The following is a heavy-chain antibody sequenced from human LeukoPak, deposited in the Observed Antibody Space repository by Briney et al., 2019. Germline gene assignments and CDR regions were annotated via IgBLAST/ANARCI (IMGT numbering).Heavy chain of an antibody. CDR2: IGAGGTFT. CDR3: AKGDATTFAMDV. J-gene: IGHJ6*02. CDR1: GFTFSSYA. D-gene: IGHD1-1*01. Sequence: GGSLRLSCTASGFTFSSYAMNWVRQAPGKGLEWVSGIGAGGTFTYYADSVKGRFTISRDNSRNTLYLQMNSLRADDTAVYYCAKGDATTFAMDVWGQGTTVTVSS. V-gene: IGHV3-23*01.